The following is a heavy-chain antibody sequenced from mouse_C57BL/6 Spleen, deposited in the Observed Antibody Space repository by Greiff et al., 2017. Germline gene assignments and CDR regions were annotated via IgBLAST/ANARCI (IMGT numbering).Heavy chain of an antibody. CDR1: GYAFSSYW. Sequence: LQESGASVKISCKASGYAFSSYWMNWVKQRPGKGLEWIGQIHPGDGDTNYNGKFKGKATLTADKSSSTAYMQLSSLTSEDSAVYFCARCYYGNFAWFAYWGQGTLVTVSA. CDR3: ARCYYGNFAWFAY. V-gene: IGHV1-80*01. D-gene: IGHD2-1*01. J-gene: IGHJ3*01. CDR2: IHPGDGDT.